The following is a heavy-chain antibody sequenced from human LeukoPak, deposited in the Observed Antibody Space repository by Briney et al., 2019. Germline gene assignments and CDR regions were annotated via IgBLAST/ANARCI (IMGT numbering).Heavy chain of an antibody. CDR1: GFTFSSYW. D-gene: IGHD3-22*01. CDR2: INSDGSST. J-gene: IGHJ6*03. V-gene: IGHV3-74*01. Sequence: PGGSLRLSCAASGFTFSSYWMHWVRQAPGKGLVWVSRINSDGSSTSYADSVKGRFTISRDNAKNTLYLQMNSLRAEDTAVYYCARGDMIVNFHMDVWGKGTTVTISS. CDR3: ARGDMIVNFHMDV.